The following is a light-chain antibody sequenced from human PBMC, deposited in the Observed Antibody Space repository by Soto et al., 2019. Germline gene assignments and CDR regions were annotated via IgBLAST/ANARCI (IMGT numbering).Light chain of an antibody. J-gene: IGLJ1*01. CDR2: EVS. CDR3: SSYTSSSPCV. Sequence: QSALTQPASVSGSPGQSITISCTGTSSDVGGYKYVSWYQQHPGEAPKLMIYEVSNRPSGVSNRFSGSKSGNTASLTISGLQAEAEADYYCSSYTSSSPCVFGTGTKLTVL. V-gene: IGLV2-14*01. CDR1: SSDVGGYKY.